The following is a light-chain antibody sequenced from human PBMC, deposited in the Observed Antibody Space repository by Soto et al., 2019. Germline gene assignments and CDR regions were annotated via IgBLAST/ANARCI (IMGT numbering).Light chain of an antibody. CDR2: SNN. J-gene: IGLJ3*02. CDR1: SANIGSNT. Sequence: QSVLTQPPSASGTPGQRVTISCSGSSANIGSNTVNWYQQLPGTAPKHLIFSNNQRPSGGPDRFSGSKSGTAASLAISGLQPEDEADYYCAAWDDSLSWVFGGGTKLTVL. V-gene: IGLV1-44*01. CDR3: AAWDDSLSWV.